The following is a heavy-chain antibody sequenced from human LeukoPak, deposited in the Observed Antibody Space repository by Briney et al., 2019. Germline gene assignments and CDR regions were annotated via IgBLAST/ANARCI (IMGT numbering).Heavy chain of an antibody. V-gene: IGHV1-69*04. D-gene: IGHD3-10*01. CDR1: GGTFSSYA. CDR2: IIPILGIA. Sequence: SVKVSCKASGGTFSSYAISWVRQAPGQGLEWMGRIIPILGIANYAQKFQGRVTITADKPTSTAYMELSSLRSEDTAVYYCARDRGHYGSGSYYTPFGYYYYGMDVWGQGTTVTVSS. CDR3: ARDRGHYGSGSYYTPFGYYYYGMDV. J-gene: IGHJ6*02.